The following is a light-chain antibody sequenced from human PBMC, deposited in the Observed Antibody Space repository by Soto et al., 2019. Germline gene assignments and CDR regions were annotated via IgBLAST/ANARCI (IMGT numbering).Light chain of an antibody. CDR1: SSDVGGYDY. CDR3: SSYTSSSTYV. CDR2: EVT. J-gene: IGLJ1*01. Sequence: QSALTQPASVSGSPGQSITISCSGTSSDVGGYDYVSWYQQHPGKAPKLIIYEVTNRPSGVSHRFSGSKSDNTASLTISGLQAEDEADYYCSSYTSSSTYVFGTGTKLTVL. V-gene: IGLV2-14*01.